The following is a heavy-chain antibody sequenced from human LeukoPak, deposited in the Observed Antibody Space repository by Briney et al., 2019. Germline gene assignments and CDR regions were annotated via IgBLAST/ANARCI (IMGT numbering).Heavy chain of an antibody. CDR3: ATTVAWIPAAPPQYYFDN. CDR2: ISGRDAGT. V-gene: IGHV3-23*01. Sequence: GSLRLSCAASGFTFNTYAMSWVRQAPGKGLEWVSAISGRDAGTYYTNSVKGRFTISRDNSKNTLYLQMSNLRADDTAVYYCATTVAWIPAAPPQYYFDNWGQGTLVTVSS. J-gene: IGHJ4*02. CDR1: GFTFNTYA. D-gene: IGHD2-2*01.